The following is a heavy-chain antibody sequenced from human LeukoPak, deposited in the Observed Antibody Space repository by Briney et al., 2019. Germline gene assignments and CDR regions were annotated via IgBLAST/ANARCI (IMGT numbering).Heavy chain of an antibody. J-gene: IGHJ4*02. CDR3: AREAPIMITFGGVIVYYFDY. D-gene: IGHD3-16*02. Sequence: SETLSLTCTVSGGSISSYYWGWIRQPAGKGLEWIGRIYTSGSTNYNPSLKSRVTMSVDTSKNQFSLKLSSVTAADTAVYYCAREAPIMITFGGVIVYYFDYWGQGTLVTVSS. CDR1: GGSISSYY. CDR2: IYTSGST. V-gene: IGHV4-4*07.